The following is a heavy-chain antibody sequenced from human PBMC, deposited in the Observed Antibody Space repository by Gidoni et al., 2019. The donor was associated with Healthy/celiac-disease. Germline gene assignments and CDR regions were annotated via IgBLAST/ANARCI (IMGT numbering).Heavy chain of an antibody. CDR3: ARDAGGYCSGGSCPMDV. CDR1: GFTFSSYG. J-gene: IGHJ6*02. Sequence: QVQLVESGGGVVQPGRSLGLSCAAPGFTFSSYGMHWVRQDPGKGREWVAVIWYDGSNKYYADSVEGRFTISRDNSKNTLYLQMNSLRAEDTAVYYCARDAGGYCSGGSCPMDVWGQGTTVTVSS. D-gene: IGHD2-15*01. V-gene: IGHV3-33*08. CDR2: IWYDGSNK.